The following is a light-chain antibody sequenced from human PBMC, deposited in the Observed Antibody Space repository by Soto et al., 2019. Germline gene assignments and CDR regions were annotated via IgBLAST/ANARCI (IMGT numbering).Light chain of an antibody. J-gene: IGKJ1*01. Sequence: EIVMTQSPATLSLSPGDRATLSCRASQSVSSNLAWYQQKPGQAPRHLIYGASTRATGIPARFSGSGSGTEFTLTISSLQSEDFEVYYCQQYNNWPPWTFGEGTKVEIK. CDR1: QSVSSN. CDR3: QQYNNWPPWT. V-gene: IGKV3-15*01. CDR2: GAS.